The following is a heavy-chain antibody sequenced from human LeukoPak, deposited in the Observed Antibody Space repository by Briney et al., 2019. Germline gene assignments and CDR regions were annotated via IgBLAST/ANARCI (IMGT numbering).Heavy chain of an antibody. V-gene: IGHV3-15*01. CDR2: IKSKTDGGTT. CDR3: TTGGVVVVVAATLADY. D-gene: IGHD2-15*01. Sequence: PGGSLRLSCAASGFTVSSNYMSWVRQAPGKGLEWVGCIKSKTDGGTTDYAAPVKGRFTISRDDSKNTLYLQMNSLKTEDTAVYYCTTGGVVVVVAATLADYWGQGTLVTVSS. J-gene: IGHJ4*02. CDR1: GFTVSSNY.